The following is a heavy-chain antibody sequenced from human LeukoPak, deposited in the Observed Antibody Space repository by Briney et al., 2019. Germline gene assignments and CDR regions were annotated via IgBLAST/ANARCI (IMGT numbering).Heavy chain of an antibody. CDR2: SSPNTGGT. J-gene: IGHJ5*02. Sequence: AAVKVPCKASGYSFTGCYMLGVRQPPGQGLEWMGWSSPNTGGTNYPQKFQRRVSMTRDTPISPADMQLSRLRSGDAAVCYFARDGSWEYQLLYWFDLGRQGTVVSLS. CDR3: ARDGSWEYQLLYWFDL. V-gene: IGHV1-2*02. CDR1: GYSFTGCY. D-gene: IGHD2-2*01.